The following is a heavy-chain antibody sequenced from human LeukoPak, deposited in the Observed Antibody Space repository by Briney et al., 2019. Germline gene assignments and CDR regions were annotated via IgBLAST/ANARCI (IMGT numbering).Heavy chain of an antibody. J-gene: IGHJ3*02. CDR1: GGSFSGYY. CDR3: ASLHDYGDDDAFDI. CDR2: INHSGST. D-gene: IGHD4-17*01. V-gene: IGHV4-34*01. Sequence: SETLSLTCAVYGGSFSGYYWSWIRQPPGKGLEWIGEINHSGSTNYNPSLKSRVTISVDTSKNQFSLKLSSVTAADTAVYYCASLHDYGDDDAFDIWGQATMVTVSS.